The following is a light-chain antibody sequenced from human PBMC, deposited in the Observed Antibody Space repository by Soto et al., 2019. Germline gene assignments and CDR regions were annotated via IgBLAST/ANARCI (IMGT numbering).Light chain of an antibody. J-gene: IGKJ5*01. CDR2: LGS. CDR3: MQALETPT. CDR1: QSLLHTNAYNY. Sequence: DILMTQSPLSLPVTPGEPASISCTSSQSLLHTNAYNYVDWYLQKPGQSPQLLLYLGSNRASGVPDRFSGSGSDTDFTLKISRVEAEDVGVYYCMQALETPTFGQGTRLEIK. V-gene: IGKV2-28*01.